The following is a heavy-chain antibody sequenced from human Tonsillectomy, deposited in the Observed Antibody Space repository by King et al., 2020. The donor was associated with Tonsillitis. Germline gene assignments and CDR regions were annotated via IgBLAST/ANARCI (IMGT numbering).Heavy chain of an antibody. V-gene: IGHV3-21*01. CDR1: GFTFTIYS. D-gene: IGHD4-17*01. CDR3: ARESRSGLGGDR. CDR2: ISRTTAYT. J-gene: IGHJ4*02. Sequence: VQLVESGGGLVKPGGSLRLSCAASGFTFTIYSMNWVRQAPGKGLEWVSSISRTTAYTYYADSVKGRFTISRDNAKNSLYLQMNSLRDEDTAGYYCARESRSGLGGDRWGQGTLVTVSS.